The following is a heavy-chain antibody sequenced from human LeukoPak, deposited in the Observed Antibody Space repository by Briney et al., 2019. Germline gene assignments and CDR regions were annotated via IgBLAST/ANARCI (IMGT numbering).Heavy chain of an antibody. Sequence: SETLSLTCAVYGGSFSGYYWSWIRQPPGKGLEWTGEINHSGSTNYNPSLKSRVTISVDTSKNQFSLKLSSVTAAGTAVYYCARRGDIVVVPAAIGYFDYWGQGTLVTVSS. V-gene: IGHV4-34*01. D-gene: IGHD2-2*01. CDR3: ARRGDIVVVPAAIGYFDY. CDR1: GGSFSGYY. J-gene: IGHJ4*02. CDR2: INHSGST.